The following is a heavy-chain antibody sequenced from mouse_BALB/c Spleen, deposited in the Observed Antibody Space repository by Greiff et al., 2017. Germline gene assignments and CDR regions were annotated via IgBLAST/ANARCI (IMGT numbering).Heavy chain of an antibody. J-gene: IGHJ4*01. CDR2: INPYNGAT. D-gene: IGHD2-14*01. V-gene: IGHV1-26*01. Sequence: EVQLQQSGPELVKPGASVKISCKASGYSFTGYYMHWVKQSHVKSLEWIGRINPYNGATSYNQNFKDKASLTVDKSSSTAYMELHSLTSEDSAVYYCARSGGVRLAMDYWGQGTSVTVSS. CDR3: ARSGGVRLAMDY. CDR1: GYSFTGYY.